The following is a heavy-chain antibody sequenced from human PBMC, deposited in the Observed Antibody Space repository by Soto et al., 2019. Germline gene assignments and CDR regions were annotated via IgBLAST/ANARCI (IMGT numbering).Heavy chain of an antibody. CDR2: INAGNGNT. V-gene: IGHV1-3*01. CDR1: GYTFTSYA. J-gene: IGHJ5*02. CDR3: ARAPRLVGPWFDP. D-gene: IGHD6-19*01. Sequence: ASVKVSCKASGYTFTSYAMHWVRQAPGQRLEWMGWINAGNGNTKYSQKFQGRVTITRDTSASTAYMELSSLRSEDTAVYYCARAPRLVGPWFDPWGQGTLVTVSS.